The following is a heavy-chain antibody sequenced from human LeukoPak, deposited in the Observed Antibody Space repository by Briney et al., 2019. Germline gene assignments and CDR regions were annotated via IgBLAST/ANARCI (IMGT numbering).Heavy chain of an antibody. Sequence: SETLSLTCSVSGGSISSSSFHWGWIRQPPRKGLEWIGSIYHSGTTYYNPSLKGRVTISVDTSRNQFSLSVSSVTAADTAVYYCAKPTDNISRYGHYYYYMDVWGRGTTVTVSS. CDR2: IYHSGTT. D-gene: IGHD6-13*01. CDR3: AKPTDNISRYGHYYYYMDV. J-gene: IGHJ6*03. V-gene: IGHV4-39*01. CDR1: GGSISSSSFH.